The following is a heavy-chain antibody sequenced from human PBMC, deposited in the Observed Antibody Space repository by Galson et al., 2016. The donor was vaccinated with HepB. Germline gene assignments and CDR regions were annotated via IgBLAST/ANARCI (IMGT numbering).Heavy chain of an antibody. D-gene: IGHD1-7*01. CDR3: ARKELYYYSYGMDV. J-gene: IGHJ6*02. CDR1: GFNFNLYS. CDR2: ISYDGSNK. V-gene: IGHV3-30-3*01. Sequence: SLRLSCAASGFNFNLYSMTWIRQAPGKGLEWVAVISYDGSNKYYADSVKGRFTISRDNSKNTLYLQMNSLRAEDTAVYYCARKELYYYSYGMDVWGQGTTVTVSS.